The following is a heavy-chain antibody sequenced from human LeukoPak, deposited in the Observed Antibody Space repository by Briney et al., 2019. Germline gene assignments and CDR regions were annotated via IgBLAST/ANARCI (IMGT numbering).Heavy chain of an antibody. CDR1: GFTFTSSA. Sequence: GASVKVSCKASGFTFTSSAMQWVRQARGQRLEWIGWIVVGSGNTNYAQKFQERVTITRDMSTSTAYMELSSLRSEDTAVYYCARDRVYCGGDCFNPDAFDIWGQGTMVTVSS. CDR3: ARDRVYCGGDCFNPDAFDI. J-gene: IGHJ3*02. V-gene: IGHV1-58*02. D-gene: IGHD2-21*01. CDR2: IVVGSGNT.